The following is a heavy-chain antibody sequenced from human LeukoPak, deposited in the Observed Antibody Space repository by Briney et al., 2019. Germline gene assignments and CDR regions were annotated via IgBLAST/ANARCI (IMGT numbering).Heavy chain of an antibody. J-gene: IGHJ5*02. D-gene: IGHD5-24*01. CDR3: ARDPTMATINNWLDP. CDR2: IIPIFGTA. V-gene: IGHV1-69*01. Sequence: SVKVSCKASGGTFSSYAISWVRQAPGQGLEWMGGIIPIFGTANYAQKFQGRVTITADESTSTAYMELSSLRSEDTAVYYCARDPTMATINNWLDPWGQGTLVTVSS. CDR1: GGTFSSYA.